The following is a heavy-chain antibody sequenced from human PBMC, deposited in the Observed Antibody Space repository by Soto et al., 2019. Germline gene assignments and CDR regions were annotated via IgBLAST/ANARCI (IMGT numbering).Heavy chain of an antibody. V-gene: IGHV1-46*01. J-gene: IGHJ4*02. CDR2: INPSGGRT. Sequence: ASVKVSCKASGNSFTTYYMHWVRQAPGQGLEWMGIINPSGGRTTYAQKLQGRVTMTRDTSTSTFHMELSSLTSEDTAVYYCAGLYHYASSSYYDYWGQGTLVTVSS. CDR3: AGLYHYASSSYYDY. CDR1: GNSFTTYY. D-gene: IGHD3-22*01.